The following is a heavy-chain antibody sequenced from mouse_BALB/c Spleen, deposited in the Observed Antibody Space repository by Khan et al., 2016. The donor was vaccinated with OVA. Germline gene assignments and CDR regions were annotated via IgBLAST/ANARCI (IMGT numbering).Heavy chain of an antibody. CDR1: GYSITSDYA. J-gene: IGHJ3*01. Sequence: VQLKESGPGLVKPSQSLSLTCTVTGYSITSDYAWNWIRQFPGNTLEWMGYISYSGSTSYNPSLKRRISITRDTSKNQFFLQLNSVTTEDTATYCCASLYDGYYTWFAYWGQGTLVTVSA. CDR2: ISYSGST. CDR3: ASLYDGYYTWFAY. V-gene: IGHV3-2*02. D-gene: IGHD2-3*01.